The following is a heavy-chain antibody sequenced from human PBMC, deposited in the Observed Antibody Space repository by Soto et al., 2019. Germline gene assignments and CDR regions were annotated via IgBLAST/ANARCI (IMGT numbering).Heavy chain of an antibody. CDR2: IYPSGIT. CDR1: GGSISSTNW. Sequence: SETLSLTCFVSGGSISSTNWWSWFRQPPGKGLEWIGEIYPSGITNYNPSLESRVTLSIDKSKNQLSLRLSSVTAADTAVYYCARDRDNGLLLRYGMDVWGQGTTVTVS. CDR3: ARDRDNGLLLRYGMDV. J-gene: IGHJ6*02. D-gene: IGHD1-20*01. V-gene: IGHV4-4*02.